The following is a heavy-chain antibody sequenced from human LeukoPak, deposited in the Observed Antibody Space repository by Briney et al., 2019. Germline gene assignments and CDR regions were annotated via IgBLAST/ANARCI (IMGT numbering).Heavy chain of an antibody. J-gene: IGHJ3*01. CDR2: ISGGGLST. CDR1: GFTFSSYA. V-gene: IGHV3-23*01. CDR3: AKIPNYGSGNDAFDV. D-gene: IGHD3-10*01. Sequence: GGSLILSCAASGFTFSSYAMSWVRQAPGKGLEWVSGISGGGLSTYYADSVKGRFTISRDNSKNTLFLQMHSLRAEDTAVFYCAKIPNYGSGNDAFDVWGQGTMVTVSS.